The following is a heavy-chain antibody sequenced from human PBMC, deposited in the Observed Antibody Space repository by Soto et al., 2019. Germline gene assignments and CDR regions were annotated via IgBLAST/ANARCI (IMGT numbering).Heavy chain of an antibody. CDR1: GDTFSSYA. Sequence: QVQLVQSGAEVKKPGYSVKVSCKASGDTFSSYAISWVRQAPGQGLEWMGGIIPIFGTANYAQKFQGRVTITADESTSTAYMELSSLRSEDTAVYYCARANSGYSGSYFLDYWGQGTLVTVSS. CDR2: IIPIFGTA. V-gene: IGHV1-69*12. D-gene: IGHD1-26*01. J-gene: IGHJ4*02. CDR3: ARANSGYSGSYFLDY.